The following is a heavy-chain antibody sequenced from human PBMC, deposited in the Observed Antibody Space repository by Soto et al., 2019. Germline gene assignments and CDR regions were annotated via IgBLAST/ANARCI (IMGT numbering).Heavy chain of an antibody. Sequence: EVQLVESGGGLVQPGRSLRLSCAASGFTFDDYAMHWVRQAPGKGLEWVSGISWNSGSIGYADSVKGRFTISRDNAKNSLYLQMNSLRAEDTALYYCAKDGGRYYYYMDVWGKVTTVTVSS. CDR3: AKDGGRYYYYMDV. CDR1: GFTFDDYA. V-gene: IGHV3-9*01. CDR2: ISWNSGSI. J-gene: IGHJ6*03.